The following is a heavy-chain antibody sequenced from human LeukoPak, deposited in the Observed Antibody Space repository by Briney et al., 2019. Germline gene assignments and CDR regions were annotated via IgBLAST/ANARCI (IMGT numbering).Heavy chain of an antibody. Sequence: SETLSLTCTVSGGSISSSSYYWGWIRQPPGKRLEWIGSIYYSGNTYYNPSLKSRLTISVDTSKNQFSLKLSSVTAADTAVYYCASNLYSYGFDYWGQGTLVTVSS. CDR1: GGSISSSSYY. D-gene: IGHD5-18*01. CDR2: IYYSGNT. V-gene: IGHV4-39*01. CDR3: ASNLYSYGFDY. J-gene: IGHJ4*02.